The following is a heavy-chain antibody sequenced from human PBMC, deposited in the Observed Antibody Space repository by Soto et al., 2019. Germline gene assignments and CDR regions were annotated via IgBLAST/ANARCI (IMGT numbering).Heavy chain of an antibody. CDR1: GFTISSYW. Sequence: GGSLRLSCVVSGFTISSYWMHWVRQAPGKGLEWVSRINGDDSSTNYADSVKGRFTISRDNAKNSLYLQMNSLRAEDTALYYCARGQGSGYPGDGAFDIWGQGTMVTVSS. V-gene: IGHV3-74*01. CDR3: ARGQGSGYPGDGAFDI. D-gene: IGHD5-12*01. CDR2: INGDDSST. J-gene: IGHJ3*02.